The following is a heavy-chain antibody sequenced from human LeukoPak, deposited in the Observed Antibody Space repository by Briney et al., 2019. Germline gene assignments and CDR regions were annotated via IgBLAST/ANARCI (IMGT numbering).Heavy chain of an antibody. V-gene: IGHV5-51*01. J-gene: IGHJ4*02. CDR1: GYTFTDYW. CDR3: ARQDYDFHHDY. Sequence: HGESLKISCKTSGYTFTDYWIGWVRHMPGKGLEWMGIIYPGDSDTRYSPSFQGQVTISADKSISTAYLQWSSLKASDTAMYYCARQDYDFHHDYWGQGTLVTVSS. D-gene: IGHD3-3*01. CDR2: IYPGDSDT.